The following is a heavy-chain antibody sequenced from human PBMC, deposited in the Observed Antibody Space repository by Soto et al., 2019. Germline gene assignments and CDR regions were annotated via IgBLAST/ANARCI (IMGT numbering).Heavy chain of an antibody. CDR1: GVSFSGYY. J-gene: IGHJ4*02. CDR2: IFHSGST. V-gene: IGHV4-34*12. CDR3: AHRPIVGAAI. D-gene: IGHD1-26*01. Sequence: KPSETLSLTCAVYGVSFSGYYLSWIRQPPGKGLEWIGAIFHSGSTIYNSSLMRRVTISVDKTNNKSSLKLSSVTAADKAVYYCAHRPIVGAAIRGQGTLVTVSS.